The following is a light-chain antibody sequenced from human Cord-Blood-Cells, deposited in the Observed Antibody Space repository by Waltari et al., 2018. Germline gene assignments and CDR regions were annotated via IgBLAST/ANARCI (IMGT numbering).Light chain of an antibody. J-gene: IGLJ2*01. CDR1: SPNIGNNY. V-gene: IGLV1-51*01. CDR3: GTWDSSLSAGV. CDR2: DNN. Sequence: QSVLTQPPSVSAAPGQKVTISCSGSSPNIGNNYVSWYQQLQGTAPKLLIYDNNKRPSGIPDRFSGSKSGTSATLGITGLQTGDEADYYCGTWDSSLSAGVFGGGTKLTVL.